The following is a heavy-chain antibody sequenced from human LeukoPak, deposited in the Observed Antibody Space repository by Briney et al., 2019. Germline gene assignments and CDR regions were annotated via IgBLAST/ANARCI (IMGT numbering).Heavy chain of an antibody. CDR3: ARGYYYDSSGYYHYYYGMDV. CDR1: GGSISSYY. V-gene: IGHV4-59*01. CDR2: IYYSGRT. Sequence: PSETLSLTCTVSGGSISSYYWSWIRQPPGKGLEWIGYIYYSGRTNYNPSLKSRVTISVDTSKNQFSLKLSSVTAADTAVYYCARGYYYDSSGYYHYYYGMDVWGQGTTVTVSS. J-gene: IGHJ6*02. D-gene: IGHD3-22*01.